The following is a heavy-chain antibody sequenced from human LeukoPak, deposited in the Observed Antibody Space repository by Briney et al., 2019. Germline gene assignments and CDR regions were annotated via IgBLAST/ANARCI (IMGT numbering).Heavy chain of an antibody. CDR3: ARDEFWFLYYFDY. CDR2: IKQDGSEK. J-gene: IGHJ4*02. V-gene: IGHV3-7*03. Sequence: GGSLRLSCAASGCTFSSYWMSWVRQAPGKGLEWVANIKQDGSEKYYVDSVKGRFTISRDNAKNSLYLQMNSLGAEDTAVYYCARDEFWFLYYFDYWGQGTLVTVSS. CDR1: GCTFSSYW. D-gene: IGHD3-10*01.